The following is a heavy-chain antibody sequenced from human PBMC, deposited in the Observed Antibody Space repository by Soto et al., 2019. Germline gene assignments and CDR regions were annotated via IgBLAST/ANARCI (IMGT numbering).Heavy chain of an antibody. CDR3: AREVPAVAGKNAFDI. J-gene: IGHJ3*02. CDR2: IIPIFGTA. V-gene: IGHV1-69*13. D-gene: IGHD6-19*01. CDR1: GGTFSSYA. Sequence: SVKVSCKASGGTFSSYAISWVRQAPGQGLEWMGGIIPIFGTANYAQKFQGRVTITADESTSTAYMELSSLRSEDTAVYYCAREVPAVAGKNAFDIWGQGTMVTVSS.